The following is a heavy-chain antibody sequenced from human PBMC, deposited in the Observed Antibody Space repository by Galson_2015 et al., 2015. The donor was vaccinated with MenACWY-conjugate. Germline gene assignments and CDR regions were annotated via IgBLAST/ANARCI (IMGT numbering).Heavy chain of an antibody. CDR3: ARDHDFVWGTYPFDF. Sequence: SVKVSCKASGYLFTRYGISWVRQAPGQGLEWMGWITPTNDNTHYAQRFQGRVTMTTDTSTSTAYMELRSLRSDDTAVYFCARDHDFVWGTYPFDFWGQGTL. V-gene: IGHV1-18*01. J-gene: IGHJ4*02. CDR2: ITPTNDNT. D-gene: IGHD3-16*02. CDR1: GYLFTRYG.